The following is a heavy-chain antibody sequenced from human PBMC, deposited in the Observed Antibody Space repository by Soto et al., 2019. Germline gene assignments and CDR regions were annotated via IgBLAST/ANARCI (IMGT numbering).Heavy chain of an antibody. CDR3: ARNGERDLGLNYYLDYGMDV. CDR2: VSPYSNIT. D-gene: IGHD3-10*01. J-gene: IGHJ6*02. CDR1: DYIFTTYG. Sequence: ASVKVSCKASDYIFTTYGISWVRQAPGQGLEWMGWVSPYSNITNYAQKFQGRVTMTTETSTSTVYMELRSLRSDDTAMYYCARNGERDLGLNYYLDYGMDVWG. V-gene: IGHV1-18*01.